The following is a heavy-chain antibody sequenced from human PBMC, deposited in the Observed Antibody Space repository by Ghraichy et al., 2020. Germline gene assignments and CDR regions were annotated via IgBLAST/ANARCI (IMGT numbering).Heavy chain of an antibody. D-gene: IGHD3-22*01. J-gene: IGHJ4*02. Sequence: LSLTCVASGFTFSSYWMAWVRQAPGKGLEWVANIKQDESEKYYVDSVKGRFTISRDNAENSLYLQMNSLRAEDTAVYYCAKTGGVNYYDSSGYLNYWGQGTLVTVSS. CDR2: IKQDESEK. CDR1: GFTFSSYW. V-gene: IGHV3-7*03. CDR3: AKTGGVNYYDSSGYLNY.